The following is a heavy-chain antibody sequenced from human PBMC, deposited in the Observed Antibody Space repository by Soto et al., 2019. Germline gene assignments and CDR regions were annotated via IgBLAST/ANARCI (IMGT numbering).Heavy chain of an antibody. V-gene: IGHV2-5*02. CDR3: AQRTTGCFYFYY. D-gene: IGHD4-17*01. Sequence: QITLKESGPTLVKPTQTLTLTCTFSGFSLRNSGVGVGWIRQPPGKALEWLALIYWDDDKRYSPSLKSRLTITKDTYKSKVVLRMTNMDPGASAKDYSAQRTTGCFYFYYWGQGTLVTGSS. CDR1: GFSLRNSGVG. CDR2: IYWDDDK. J-gene: IGHJ4*02.